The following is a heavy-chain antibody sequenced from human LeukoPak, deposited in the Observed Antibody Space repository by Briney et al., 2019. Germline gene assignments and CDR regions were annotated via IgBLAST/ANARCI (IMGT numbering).Heavy chain of an antibody. CDR2: ISVYNGNT. D-gene: IGHD1-26*01. V-gene: IGHV1-18*01. J-gene: IGHJ4*02. CDR1: GYTFTSYG. Sequence: ASVKVSCTASGYTFTSYGISWVRQAPGQGLEWMGWISVYNGNTNYAQKFQGRVTMTTDTSTSTAYMELRSDDTAMYYCARVDSGRYYGHDYWGQGTLVTVTS. CDR3: ARVDSGRYYGHDY.